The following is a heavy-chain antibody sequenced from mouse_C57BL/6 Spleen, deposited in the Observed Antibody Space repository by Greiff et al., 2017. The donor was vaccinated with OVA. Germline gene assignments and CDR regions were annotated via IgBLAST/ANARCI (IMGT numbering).Heavy chain of an antibody. D-gene: IGHD2-2*01. CDR2: IYPGGGYT. Sequence: QVQLQQSGAELVRPGTSVKMSCKASGYTFTNYWIGWAKQRPGHGLEWIGDIYPGGGYTNYNEKFKGKATLTADKSSSTAYMQFSSLTSEDSAIYYCARSGYDARDYAMDYWGQGTSVTVSS. J-gene: IGHJ4*01. V-gene: IGHV1-63*01. CDR1: GYTFTNYW. CDR3: ARSGYDARDYAMDY.